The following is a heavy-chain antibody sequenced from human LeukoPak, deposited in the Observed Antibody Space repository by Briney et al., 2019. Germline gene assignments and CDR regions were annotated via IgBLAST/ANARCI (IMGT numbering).Heavy chain of an antibody. CDR3: ARDSSGYYHGAYYYYMDV. D-gene: IGHD3-22*01. V-gene: IGHV3-48*03. CDR2: ISSSGSTI. Sequence: HTGGSLRLSCAASGFTFSSYEMNWVRQAPGKGLEWVSYISSSGSTIYYADSVKGRSTISRDNAKNSLYLQMNSLRAEDTAVYYCARDSSGYYHGAYYYYMDVWGKGTTVTVSS. CDR1: GFTFSSYE. J-gene: IGHJ6*03.